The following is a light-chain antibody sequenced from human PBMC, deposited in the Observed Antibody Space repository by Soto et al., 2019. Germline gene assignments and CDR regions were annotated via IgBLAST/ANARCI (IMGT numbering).Light chain of an antibody. CDR1: QSVSSH. V-gene: IGKV3-15*01. J-gene: IGKJ3*01. CDR2: DAS. Sequence: ETVMTQSPATLSVSPGERPTLSCRESQSVSSHLAWYQQKPGQAPRLLIYDASTRATGIPARFSGSVSGTEFTLTISSLKSEDFAVYYCHHYNTWPLTFGNGTKVDIK. CDR3: HHYNTWPLT.